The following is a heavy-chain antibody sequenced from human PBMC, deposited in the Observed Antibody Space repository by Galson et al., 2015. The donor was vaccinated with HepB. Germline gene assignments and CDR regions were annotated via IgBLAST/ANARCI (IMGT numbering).Heavy chain of an antibody. V-gene: IGHV6-1*01. Sequence: CAISGDSVSSKSAAWHWIRQSPSRGLEWLGRTYYRSKWWSFYAEAVKSRITIIPDTSKNTLFLQLNSLRADDTAVYYCAKASGYCSDATCYFLNHWGQGTLVTVSP. CDR2: TYYRSKWWS. CDR1: GDSVSSKSAA. CDR3: AKASGYCSDATCYFLNH. D-gene: IGHD2-15*01. J-gene: IGHJ5*02.